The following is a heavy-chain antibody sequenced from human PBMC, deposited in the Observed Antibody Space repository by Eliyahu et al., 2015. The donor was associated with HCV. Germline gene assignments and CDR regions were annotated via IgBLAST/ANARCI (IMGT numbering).Heavy chain of an antibody. J-gene: IGHJ4*02. CDR3: ARGLEYYDFWSGPDLYYFDY. V-gene: IGHV4-31*03. Sequence: QVQLQESGPGLVKPSQTLSLTCTVSGGSISSGGYYWSWIRQHPGKGLEWIGYIYYSGSTYYNPSLKSRVTISVDTSKNQFSLKLSSVTAADTAVYYCARGLEYYDFWSGPDLYYFDYWGQGTLVTVSS. CDR2: IYYSGST. D-gene: IGHD3-3*01. CDR1: GGSISSGGYY.